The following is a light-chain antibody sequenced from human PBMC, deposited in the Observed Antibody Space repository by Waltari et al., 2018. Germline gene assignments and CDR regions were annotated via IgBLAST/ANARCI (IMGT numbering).Light chain of an antibody. CDR3: QQHYDTPGVT. CDR2: DAS. V-gene: IGKV1-NL1*01. J-gene: IGKJ3*01. CDR1: EGFRNY. Sequence: DLHLTQSPSSLSASVGGRADSTCWSSEGFRNYLAWYQHKPAKAPIVLIYDASRIETGGPSRFIGSGSGTDYTLTVNNLQPEEFATYYCQQHYDTPGVTFGPATTVDIK.